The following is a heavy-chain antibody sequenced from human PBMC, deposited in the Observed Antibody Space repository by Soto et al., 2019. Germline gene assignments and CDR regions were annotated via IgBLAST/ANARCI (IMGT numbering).Heavy chain of an antibody. Sequence: QVPLVQSGAEVKKPGSSVKVSCQASGGTFSSYAITWVRQAPGQGLEWMGGIIPIFGTANYAQKFQGRVTITADESTSTAYMELSSLRSEDTAVYYCAIGITIFGVVSHRYYYYGMDVWGRGTTVTVSS. V-gene: IGHV1-69*01. J-gene: IGHJ6*02. CDR3: AIGITIFGVVSHRYYYYGMDV. CDR1: GGTFSSYA. CDR2: IIPIFGTA. D-gene: IGHD3-3*01.